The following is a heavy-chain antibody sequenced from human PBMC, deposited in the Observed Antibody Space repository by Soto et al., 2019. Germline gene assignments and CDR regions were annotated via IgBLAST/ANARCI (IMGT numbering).Heavy chain of an antibody. Sequence: PSETLSLTCTVSGGSISSGGYYWSWIRQHPGKGLEWIGYIYYSGSTYYNPSLKSRVTISVDTSKNQFSLKLSSVTAADTAVYYCARGLMVYAKDGGNYYYYYGMDVWGQGTTVPVSS. CDR3: ARGLMVYAKDGGNYYYYYGMDV. CDR2: IYYSGST. V-gene: IGHV4-31*03. D-gene: IGHD2-8*01. CDR1: GGSISSGGYY. J-gene: IGHJ6*02.